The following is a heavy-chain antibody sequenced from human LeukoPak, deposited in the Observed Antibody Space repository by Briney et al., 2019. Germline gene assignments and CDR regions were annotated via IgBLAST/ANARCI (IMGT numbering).Heavy chain of an antibody. Sequence: GGSLRLSCAASGFTFSSYWMSWVRQAPGKGLEWVANIKYDGNEKYYVDSVKGRFTISRDNAKNSLYLQMNSLRAEDTAVFYCARDLQQQLVRSPYFQHWGQGTLVTVSS. V-gene: IGHV3-7*03. CDR3: ARDLQQQLVRSPYFQH. CDR2: IKYDGNEK. CDR1: GFTFSSYW. D-gene: IGHD6-13*01. J-gene: IGHJ1*01.